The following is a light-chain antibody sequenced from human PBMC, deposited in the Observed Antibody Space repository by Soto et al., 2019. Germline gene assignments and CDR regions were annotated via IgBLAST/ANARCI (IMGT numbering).Light chain of an antibody. CDR3: KQYSSYSLT. V-gene: IGKV1-5*01. Sequence: DIQMTQSPSTLSASVGDRVTISCRASQSVSAWLAWYQQKPGKAHKLLISDASSLKSGVQSRFSGSGYGTEFTLTIRSLQPEDFATYYCKQYSSYSLTFGGGTKVDIK. J-gene: IGKJ4*01. CDR2: DAS. CDR1: QSVSAW.